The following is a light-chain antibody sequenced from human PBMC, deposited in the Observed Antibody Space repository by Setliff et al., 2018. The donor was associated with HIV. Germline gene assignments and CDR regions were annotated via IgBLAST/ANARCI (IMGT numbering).Light chain of an antibody. J-gene: IGLJ2*01. CDR1: SADVGGYNY. CDR2: DVT. Sequence: ALAQPASVSGSPGQSITVSCAGTSADVGGYNYVSWYQQHPGKAPKLIIFDVTNRPSGVSSRFSGSKSVNTASLTISGLQAEDEADYYCSSYTSSTTVVFGGGTKGTVL. V-gene: IGLV2-14*01. CDR3: SSYTSSTTVV.